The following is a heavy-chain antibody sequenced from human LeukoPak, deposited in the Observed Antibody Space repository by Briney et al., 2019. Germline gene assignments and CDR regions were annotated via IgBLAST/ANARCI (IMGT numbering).Heavy chain of an antibody. J-gene: IGHJ6*02. Sequence: GGSLRLSCAASGFTFSDYNMNWVRQAPGKGLEWVSYITNGGSTIHHADSVKGRFTISRDNAKKTLYLQMNSLRAEDTAVYYCARSIGVTGVGVDVWGQGTTVTVSS. CDR1: GFTFSDYN. V-gene: IGHV3-11*01. D-gene: IGHD1-14*01. CDR3: ARSIGVTGVGVDV. CDR2: ITNGGSTI.